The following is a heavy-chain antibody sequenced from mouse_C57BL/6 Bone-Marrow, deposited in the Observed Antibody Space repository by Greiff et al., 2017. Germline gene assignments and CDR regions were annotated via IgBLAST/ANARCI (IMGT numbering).Heavy chain of an antibody. CDR3: ASDRNGYDGGSYAMDY. CDR1: GYTFTSYS. CDR2: INPSSGYT. V-gene: IGHV1-4*01. Sequence: QVQLQQSGAELVRPGASVKMSCKASGYTFTSYSMHWVKQRPGQGLEWIGYINPSSGYTKYNQKFKDKATLTADKSSSTAYMQLSSLTSEDSAVYDSASDRNGYDGGSYAMDYWGQGTSVTVSS. D-gene: IGHD2-2*01. J-gene: IGHJ4*01.